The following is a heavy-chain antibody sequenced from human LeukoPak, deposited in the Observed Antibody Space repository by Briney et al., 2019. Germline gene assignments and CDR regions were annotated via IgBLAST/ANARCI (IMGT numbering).Heavy chain of an antibody. V-gene: IGHV3-7*01. CDR3: ARHIHYYYYMDV. J-gene: IGHJ6*03. D-gene: IGHD2-2*02. CDR2: IKQDGSEK. CDR1: GFTFSNYW. Sequence: GGSLRLSCAASGFTFSNYWMTLVRQAPGKGLEWVANIKQDGSEKYYVDSVKGRFTISRDNAKNSLYLQMNSLRAEDTAVYYCARHIHYYYYMDVWGKGTTVSVSS.